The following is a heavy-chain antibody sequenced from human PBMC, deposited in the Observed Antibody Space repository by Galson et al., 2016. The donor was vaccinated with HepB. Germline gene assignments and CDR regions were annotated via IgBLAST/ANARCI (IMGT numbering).Heavy chain of an antibody. CDR1: GYSFTNYA. CDR2: INPGNGNT. Sequence: SVKVSCKASGYSFTNYAIHWVRQAPGQGLEWMGWINPGNGNTKYSQKFQGRVTITRDTSATTDYMELSSLGPEDTAVYYCARDPGGSSTRFDSWGQGTLVTVSS. D-gene: IGHD1-26*01. J-gene: IGHJ4*02. V-gene: IGHV1-3*01. CDR3: ARDPGGSSTRFDS.